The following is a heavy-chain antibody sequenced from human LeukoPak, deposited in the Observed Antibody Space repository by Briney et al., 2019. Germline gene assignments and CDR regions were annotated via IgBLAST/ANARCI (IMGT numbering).Heavy chain of an antibody. J-gene: IGHJ4*02. V-gene: IGHV1-2*02. CDR3: ASLGNPYSSGWTIDY. Sequence: ASVKVSCKASGYTFTGYYMHWVRQAPGQGLEWMGWINPNSGGTNYAQKFQGRVTMTRDTSISTAYMELSRLRSDDTAVYHCASLGNPYSSGWTIDYWGQGTLVTVSS. CDR1: GYTFTGYY. CDR2: INPNSGGT. D-gene: IGHD6-19*01.